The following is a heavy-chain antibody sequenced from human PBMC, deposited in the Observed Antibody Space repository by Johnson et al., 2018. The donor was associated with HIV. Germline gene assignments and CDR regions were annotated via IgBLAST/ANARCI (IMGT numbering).Heavy chain of an antibody. CDR1: GFTFDDYG. Sequence: VHLVESGGGVVRPGGSLRLSCAASGFTFDDYGMSWVRQAPGKGLEWVSGINWNGGSTGYADSVKGRFTISRDNAKNSLYLQMNSLRAEYTALYYCARDSRIGTMVLLSDAFDIWGQGTMVTVSS. V-gene: IGHV3-20*04. J-gene: IGHJ3*02. CDR2: INWNGGST. D-gene: IGHD3-10*01. CDR3: ARDSRIGTMVLLSDAFDI.